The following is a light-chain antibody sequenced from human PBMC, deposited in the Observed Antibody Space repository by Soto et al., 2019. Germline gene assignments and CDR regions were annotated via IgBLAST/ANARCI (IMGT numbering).Light chain of an antibody. CDR1: QSLSNK. J-gene: IGKJ4*01. Sequence: EIVMTQSPATLSLSPGEXASLSCRASQSLSNKLAWYQQKPGQAPRLLIYGASTRATDIPVRFSAGGSGTEFTLTISSLQSEDFAVYYCQQYDNWPLTFGGGTKVDIK. V-gene: IGKV3-15*01. CDR3: QQYDNWPLT. CDR2: GAS.